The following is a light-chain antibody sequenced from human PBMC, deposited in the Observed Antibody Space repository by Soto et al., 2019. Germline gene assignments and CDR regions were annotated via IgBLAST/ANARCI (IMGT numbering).Light chain of an antibody. V-gene: IGKV3D-15*01. CDR2: GES. CDR3: QQYNNWPFT. J-gene: IGKJ3*01. CDR1: QSVSRN. Sequence: EIVMTQSPATLSVSPGERATLSCRASQSVSRNLAWYQQKPGQAPRLLIYGESTRATGIPARFSGSGSGTEFTLTISSLQSEDFAVYYCQQYNNWPFTFGPGTKVDIK.